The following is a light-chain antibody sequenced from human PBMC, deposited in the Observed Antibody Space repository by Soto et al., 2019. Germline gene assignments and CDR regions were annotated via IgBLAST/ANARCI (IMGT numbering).Light chain of an antibody. CDR3: AAWDDSLSGVV. CDR2: EGS. V-gene: IGLV2-23*01. J-gene: IGLJ2*01. CDR1: GSDVGSYNL. Sequence: QSALTQPASVSGSPGQSITISCTGTGSDVGSYNLVSWYQHHPGKAPKLMIYEGSKRPSGVSNRFSGSKSGNTASLTISGLRSEDEADYYCAAWDDSLSGVVFGGGTKLTVL.